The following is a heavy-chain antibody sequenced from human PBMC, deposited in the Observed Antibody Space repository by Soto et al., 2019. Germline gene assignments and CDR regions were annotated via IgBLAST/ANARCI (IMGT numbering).Heavy chain of an antibody. D-gene: IGHD4-17*01. CDR1: GYIFSNFG. V-gene: IGHV1-18*01. Sequence: VQLVQSGGEVKKPGASVKVSCQTSGYIFSNFGVSWVRQAPGQGLEWLGWVSGNDGSTRYAPNLRGRVTMTTDSATSTAYMELRGLTSDDTATYYCTRDFGDYRLHYWGQGALVSVSS. CDR2: VSGNDGST. CDR3: TRDFGDYRLHY. J-gene: IGHJ4*02.